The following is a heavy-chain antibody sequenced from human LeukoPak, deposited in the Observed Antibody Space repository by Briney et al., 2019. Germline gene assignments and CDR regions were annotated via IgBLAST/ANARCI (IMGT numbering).Heavy chain of an antibody. V-gene: IGHV1-69*04. CDR2: IIPILGIA. CDR1: GGTFSSYA. CDR3: ARDYGGEPHFDY. D-gene: IGHD3-10*01. J-gene: IGHJ4*02. Sequence: ASVKVSCKASGGTFSSYAISWVRQAPGQGLEWMGRIIPILGIANYAQKFQGRVTITADKSTSTAYMELSSLRSEDTAAYYCARDYGGEPHFDYWGQGTLVTVSS.